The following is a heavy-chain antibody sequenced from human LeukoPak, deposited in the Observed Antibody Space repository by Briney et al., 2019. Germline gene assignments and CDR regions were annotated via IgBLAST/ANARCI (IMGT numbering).Heavy chain of an antibody. CDR3: ARERYGGALDN. V-gene: IGHV3-11*04. J-gene: IGHJ4*02. D-gene: IGHD4-23*01. Sequence: GGSLRLSCAASGFTFSDYYMSWIRQAPGKGLEWFSYIGASGTTLSYADSVKGRFTVSRDNAENSLYLQMNSLRDDDTAVYYCARERYGGALDNWGQGTLVTVSS. CDR1: GFTFSDYY. CDR2: IGASGTTL.